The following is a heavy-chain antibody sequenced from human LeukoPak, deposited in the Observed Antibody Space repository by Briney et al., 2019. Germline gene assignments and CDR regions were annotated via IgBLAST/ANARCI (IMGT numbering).Heavy chain of an antibody. Sequence: GGSLRLSCAASGFTLSTYGMHWVRQAPGKGLEWVAMISYDGNSKQYADLVKGRFTISRGNSTNTLSLQMNNLRAEDTAISYCARVGSRYCSGANCYDGFWGQGTLVSVYS. CDR1: GFTLSTYG. J-gene: IGHJ4*02. D-gene: IGHD2-15*01. CDR3: ARVGSRYCSGANCYDGF. V-gene: IGHV3-30*03. CDR2: ISYDGNSK.